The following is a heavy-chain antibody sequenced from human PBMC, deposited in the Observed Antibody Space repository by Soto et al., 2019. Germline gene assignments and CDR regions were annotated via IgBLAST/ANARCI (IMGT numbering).Heavy chain of an antibody. J-gene: IGHJ4*02. Sequence: QVQLQESGPGLVKPSGTLSLTCAVSGGSISSSNWWSWVRQPPGKGLEWIGEIYHSGSTNYNPSLKSRVTISVDKSKNQFSLKLSSVTAADTAVYYCARDSVTMVRGVIIRPQFDYWGQGTLVTVSS. D-gene: IGHD3-10*01. CDR1: GGSISSSNW. V-gene: IGHV4-4*02. CDR3: ARDSVTMVRGVIIRPQFDY. CDR2: IYHSGST.